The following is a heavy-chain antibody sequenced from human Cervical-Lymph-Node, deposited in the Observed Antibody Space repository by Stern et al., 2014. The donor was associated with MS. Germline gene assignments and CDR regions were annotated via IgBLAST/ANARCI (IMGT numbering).Heavy chain of an antibody. Sequence: VQLVESGGGLVKPGGSLRLSCAVSGFTFSDYYMNWIRQAPGKGLEWVSFIGNSGSSKYYADSVKARFTISRDNGKNSLHLQMNSLRAEDTAVYYCARGSRGSCSSTSCYDDPWGQGTLVTVSS. D-gene: IGHD2-2*01. CDR1: GFTFSDYY. CDR2: IGNSGSSK. V-gene: IGHV3-11*01. CDR3: ARGSRGSCSSTSCYDDP. J-gene: IGHJ5*02.